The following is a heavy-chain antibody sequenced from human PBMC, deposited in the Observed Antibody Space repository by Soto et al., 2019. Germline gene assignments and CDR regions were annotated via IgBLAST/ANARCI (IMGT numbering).Heavy chain of an antibody. V-gene: IGHV1-2*04. D-gene: IGHD2-8*01. CDR3: ARSEWLVFDYYYMDV. CDR2: INPNSGGT. J-gene: IGHJ6*03. CDR1: GYTFTGYY. Sequence: ASVKVSCKASGYTFTGYYMHWVRQAPGQGLEWMGWINPNSGGTNYAQKFQGWVTMTRDTSIGTAYMELSRLRSDDTAVYYCARSEWLVFDYYYMDVWGKGTTVTVSS.